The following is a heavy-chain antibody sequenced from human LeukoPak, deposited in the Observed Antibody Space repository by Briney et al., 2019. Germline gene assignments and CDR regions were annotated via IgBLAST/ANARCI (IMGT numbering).Heavy chain of an antibody. J-gene: IGHJ4*02. CDR3: AKDFEQWLGVAVVDY. CDR2: IRYDGSNK. V-gene: IGHV3-30*02. Sequence: PGGSLRLSCAASGFTFSSYGMHSVRQAPGKGLEWVAFIRYDGSNKYYADSVKGRFTISRDNSKNTLYLQMNSLRAEDTAVYYCAKDFEQWLGVAVVDYWGQGTLVTVSS. D-gene: IGHD6-19*01. CDR1: GFTFSSYG.